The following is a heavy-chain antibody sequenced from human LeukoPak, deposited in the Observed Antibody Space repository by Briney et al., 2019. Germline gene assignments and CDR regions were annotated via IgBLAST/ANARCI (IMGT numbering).Heavy chain of an antibody. CDR1: GYTFTGYY. V-gene: IGHV1-2*02. D-gene: IGHD3-10*01. J-gene: IGHJ4*02. CDR3: ARSRRVGNGEYPDY. CDR2: INPNTGDT. Sequence: ASVKVSCKASGYTFTGYYMHWVRKTPGQGLVWMGWINPNTGDTNYGRKFQGRVTMTRDTSINTAYMELRSLRSDDTAVYYCARSRRVGNGEYPDYWGQGTLVTVSS.